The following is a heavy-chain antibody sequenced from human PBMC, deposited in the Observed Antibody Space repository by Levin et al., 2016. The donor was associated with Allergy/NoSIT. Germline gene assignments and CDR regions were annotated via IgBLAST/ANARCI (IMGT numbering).Heavy chain of an antibody. Sequence: PGKGLEWIGYIYHSGSTYYNPSLKSRVTISVDRSKNQFSLKLSSVTAADTAVYYCARGGVVPAAIEGWFDPWGQGTLVTVSS. CDR3: ARGGVVPAAIEGWFDP. D-gene: IGHD2-2*01. J-gene: IGHJ5*02. V-gene: IGHV4-30-2*01. CDR2: IYHSGST.